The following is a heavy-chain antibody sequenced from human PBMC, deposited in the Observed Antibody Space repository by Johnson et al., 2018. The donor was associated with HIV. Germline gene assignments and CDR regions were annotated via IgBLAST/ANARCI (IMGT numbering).Heavy chain of an antibody. CDR2: ISYSGSST. J-gene: IGHJ3*02. V-gene: IGHV3-30*07. CDR3: ARGRGYYRFDAFDI. CDR1: GFSFDSHA. D-gene: IGHD3-22*01. Sequence: QVKLVESGGGVVQPGRSLRLSCAASGFSFDSHAINWVRQAPGKGLQWVSAISYSGSSTYYADSVKGRFTISRDNSRSTVYLHMINLRAEDTAVYYCARGRGYYRFDAFDIWGQGTMVTVSS.